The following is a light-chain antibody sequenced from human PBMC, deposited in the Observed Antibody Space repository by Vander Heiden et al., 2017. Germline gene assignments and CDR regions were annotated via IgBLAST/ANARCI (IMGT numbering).Light chain of an antibody. J-gene: IGKJ4*01. CDR1: QGISSR. Sequence: DIQMTQAPSSVSASVGDRVTITCRASQGISSRIGWYQQKPGKAPKLLIYGASTLQSGVPSRFSGSDSGTDFTLTISSLQPEDFATYFCQQANSFPFTFGRGTQVDIK. V-gene: IGKV1-12*01. CDR3: QQANSFPFT. CDR2: GAS.